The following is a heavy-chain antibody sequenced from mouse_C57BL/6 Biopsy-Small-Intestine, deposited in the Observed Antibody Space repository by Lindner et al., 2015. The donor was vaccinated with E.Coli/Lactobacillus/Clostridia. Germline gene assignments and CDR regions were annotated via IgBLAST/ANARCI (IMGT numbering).Heavy chain of an antibody. CDR2: INPYNGGT. Sequence: VQLQESGPVLVKPGASVKTSCKASGYTFTDYYMNWVKQSHGKSLEWIGVINPYNGGTSYNQKFKGKATFTADTSSNTAYMQLSSLTTEDSAIYYCARRSNYALDYWGQGTTLTVSS. J-gene: IGHJ2*01. V-gene: IGHV1-19*01. CDR1: GYTFTDYY. CDR3: ARRSNYALDY. D-gene: IGHD2-5*01.